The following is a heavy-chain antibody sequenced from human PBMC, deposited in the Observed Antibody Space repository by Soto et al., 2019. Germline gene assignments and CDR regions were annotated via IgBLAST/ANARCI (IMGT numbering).Heavy chain of an antibody. V-gene: IGHV3-23*01. Sequence: SLRLSCAASGFTFSNAWMSWVRQAPGKGLEWVSAISGSGGSTYYADSVKGRFTISRDNSKNTLYLQMNSLRAEDTAVYYCAKARPDGFYDSSGYYYLAIWGQGTMVTVSS. CDR2: ISGSGGST. J-gene: IGHJ3*02. CDR1: GFTFSNAW. D-gene: IGHD3-22*01. CDR3: AKARPDGFYDSSGYYYLAI.